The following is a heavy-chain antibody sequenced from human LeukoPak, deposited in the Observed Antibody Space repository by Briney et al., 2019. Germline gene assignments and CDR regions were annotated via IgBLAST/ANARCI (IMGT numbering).Heavy chain of an antibody. CDR1: GGSISSGGYY. CDR2: IYYSGST. Sequence: SETLSLTCTVSGGSISSGGYYWSWIRQHPGKGLEWIGYIYYSGSTYYNPSLKSRVTISVDTSKNQFSLKLSSVTAADTAVYYCAREGPEVVPAAMHYYGMDVWGKGTTVTVSS. D-gene: IGHD2-2*01. V-gene: IGHV4-31*03. J-gene: IGHJ6*04. CDR3: AREGPEVVPAAMHYYGMDV.